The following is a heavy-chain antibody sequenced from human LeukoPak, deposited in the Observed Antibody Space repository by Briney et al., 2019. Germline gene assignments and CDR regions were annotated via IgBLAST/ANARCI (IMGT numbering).Heavy chain of an antibody. CDR3: ARDYYYDSSGYSDAFDI. Sequence: SETLSLTCAVSGYSISSGYYWSWIRQPPGKGLEWIGYIYYSGSTNYNPSLKSRVTISVDTSKNQFSLKLSSVTAADTAVYYCARDYYYDSSGYSDAFDIWGQGTMVTVSS. J-gene: IGHJ3*02. V-gene: IGHV4-61*01. CDR1: GYSISSGYY. CDR2: IYYSGST. D-gene: IGHD3-22*01.